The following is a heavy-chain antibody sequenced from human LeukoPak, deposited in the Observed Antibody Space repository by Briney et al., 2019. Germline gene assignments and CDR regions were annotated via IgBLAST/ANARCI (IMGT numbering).Heavy chain of an antibody. V-gene: IGHV1-18*01. CDR2: ITAYNGNT. Sequence: GASVKVSCKASGYTFTSHGIAWVRQAPGQGLEWMGWITAYNGNTNYAQKLQGRVTMTTDTSTSTAYMELRSLRSDDTAVYYCAREQYYYDNRGYYDFWGQGTQVTVSS. CDR3: AREQYYYDNRGYYDF. CDR1: GYTFTSHG. J-gene: IGHJ4*02. D-gene: IGHD3-22*01.